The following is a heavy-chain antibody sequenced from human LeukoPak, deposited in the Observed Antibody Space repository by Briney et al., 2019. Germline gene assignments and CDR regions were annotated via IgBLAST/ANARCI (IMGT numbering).Heavy chain of an antibody. CDR3: VRDDDSNCYDP. CDR2: INPKSGRT. Sequence: EASVKVSCKASGYTFTDYYIHWVRQAPGQGLEWMGEINPKSGRTAYAQRFQGRVTMTRDTSISTVYMELRSLRSDDTAMYYCVRDDDSNCYDPWGQGTPVTVSS. V-gene: IGHV1-2*02. CDR1: GYTFTDYY. D-gene: IGHD2-21*01. J-gene: IGHJ5*02.